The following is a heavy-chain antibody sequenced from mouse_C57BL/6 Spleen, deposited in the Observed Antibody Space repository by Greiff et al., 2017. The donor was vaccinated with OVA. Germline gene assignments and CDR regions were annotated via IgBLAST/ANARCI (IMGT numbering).Heavy chain of an antibody. D-gene: IGHD2-3*01. CDR1: GYAFSSYW. CDR3: ARGVFDGYSHAMDY. CDR2: IYPGDGDT. Sequence: QVHVKQSGAELVKPGASVKISCKASGYAFSSYWMNWVKQRPGKGLEWIGQIYPGDGDTNYNGKFKGKATLTADKSSSTAYMQLSSLTSEDSAVYFCARGVFDGYSHAMDYWGQGTSVTVSS. V-gene: IGHV1-80*01. J-gene: IGHJ4*01.